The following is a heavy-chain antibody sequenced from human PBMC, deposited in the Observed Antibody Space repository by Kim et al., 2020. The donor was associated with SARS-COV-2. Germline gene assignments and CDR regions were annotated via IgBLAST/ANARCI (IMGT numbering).Heavy chain of an antibody. CDR2: ISSSSSTI. CDR1: GFTFSSSS. Sequence: GGSLRLSCAASGFTFSSSSMNWVRQAPGKGLEWVSYISSSSSTIYYADSVTGRFTISRDNAKNSLYLQMNSLSDEDTAVYYCSRDPPKVTFGGVMGAYYYGMDVWCQGTTVTVSS. CDR3: SRDPPKVTFGGVMGAYYYGMDV. D-gene: IGHD3-16*01. V-gene: IGHV3-48*02. J-gene: IGHJ6*02.